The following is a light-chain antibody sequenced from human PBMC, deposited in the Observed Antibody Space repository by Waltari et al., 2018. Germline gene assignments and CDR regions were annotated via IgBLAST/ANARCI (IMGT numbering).Light chain of an antibody. CDR3: CSYGTSPLYV. V-gene: IGLV2-11*01. CDR2: DVS. Sequence: QSALTQPRSVSGSPGQSVTISCTGTSRDVGAFNYVSWYQQYPGKAPKFMIYDVSKRPSGVPDRFSGSKSGTTASLTISGLQPEDEADYYCCSYGTSPLYVFGTGTKVTVL. J-gene: IGLJ1*01. CDR1: SRDVGAFNY.